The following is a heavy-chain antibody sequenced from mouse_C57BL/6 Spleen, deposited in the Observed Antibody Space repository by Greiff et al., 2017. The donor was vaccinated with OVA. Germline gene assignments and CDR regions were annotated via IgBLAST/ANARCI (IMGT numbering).Heavy chain of an antibody. J-gene: IGHJ4*01. CDR3: ARGGTVVAEDYAMDD. V-gene: IGHV1-82*01. D-gene: IGHD1-1*01. CDR1: GYAFSSSW. Sequence: QVQLQQSGPELVKPGASVKISCKASGYAFSSSWMNWVKQRPGKGLEWIGRIYPGDGDTNYNGKFKGKATLTADKSSSTAYMQLSSLTSEDSAVYFCARGGTVVAEDYAMDDWGQGTSVTVAS. CDR2: IYPGDGDT.